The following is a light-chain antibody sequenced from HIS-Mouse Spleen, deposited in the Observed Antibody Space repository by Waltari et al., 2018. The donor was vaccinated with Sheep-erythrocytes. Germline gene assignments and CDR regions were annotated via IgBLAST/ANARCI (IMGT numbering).Light chain of an antibody. CDR2: AAS. Sequence: DIQMTQSPSSLSASVGDRVPITCRASQSISSYLNWYQQKPGKAPKLLIYAASSLQSGVPSRFSGSGSGTDFTLTISSLQPEDFATYYCQQSYSTPQFTFGTGTKVDIK. J-gene: IGKJ3*01. CDR1: QSISSY. CDR3: QQSYSTPQFT. V-gene: IGKV1-39*01.